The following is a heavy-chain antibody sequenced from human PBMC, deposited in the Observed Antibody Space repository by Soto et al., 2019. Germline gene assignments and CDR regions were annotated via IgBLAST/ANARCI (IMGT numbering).Heavy chain of an antibody. J-gene: IGHJ5*02. CDR2: ISGRSDYI. V-gene: IGHV3-21*01. Sequence: AGGSLRLSCAASGFTFTIYNMNWVRQAPGKGLEWVSSISGRSDYIYYADSVRGRFTISRDNAKNSLFLQLNSLRAEDTAVYYCARDRSRSDWFPHIDQWGQGTLVTVSS. D-gene: IGHD3-9*01. CDR1: GFTFTIYN. CDR3: ARDRSRSDWFPHIDQ.